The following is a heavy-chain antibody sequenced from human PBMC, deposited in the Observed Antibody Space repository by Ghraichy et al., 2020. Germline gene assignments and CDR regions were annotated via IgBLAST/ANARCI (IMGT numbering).Heavy chain of an antibody. CDR3: TRRTGLKGPFEY. Sequence: GESLNISCKGSGYTFTNYWIAWVRQMPGKGLEWMGIIYPGDSDTRFSPSFQGQVTISVDKSIGTAYLQWSSLKASDTAIYYCTRRTGLKGPFEYWGQGTLVTVSS. CDR1: GYTFTNYW. J-gene: IGHJ4*02. V-gene: IGHV5-51*01. CDR2: IYPGDSDT. D-gene: IGHD3-9*01.